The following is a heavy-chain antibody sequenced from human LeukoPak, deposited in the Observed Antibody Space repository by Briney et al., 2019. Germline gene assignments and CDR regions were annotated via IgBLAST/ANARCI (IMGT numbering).Heavy chain of an antibody. V-gene: IGHV1-18*01. D-gene: IGHD3-3*01. CDR3: ARDKVNYDFWSGYLPFDY. Sequence: GASVKVSCKASGYTFTSYGISWVRQAPGQGLEWMGWISAYNGNTNYAQKLQGRVTMTTDTSTSTAYMELRSLRSDDTAVYYCARDKVNYDFWSGYLPFDYWGQGTLVTVSS. J-gene: IGHJ4*02. CDR2: ISAYNGNT. CDR1: GYTFTSYG.